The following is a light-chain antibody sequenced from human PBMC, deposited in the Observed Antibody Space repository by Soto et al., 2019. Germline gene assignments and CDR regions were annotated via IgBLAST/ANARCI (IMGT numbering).Light chain of an antibody. CDR3: QQLNSYPYT. CDR2: APS. Sequence: DIQLTQSPSFLSASVGDRVTITCRASQGIGSYLAWYQQKPGKAPKLLIYAPSTSQSGVPSRFSGSGSGTEFTLSISSLQPEDFATYYCQQLNSYPYTFGQGIKLEIK. J-gene: IGKJ2*01. CDR1: QGIGSY. V-gene: IGKV1-9*01.